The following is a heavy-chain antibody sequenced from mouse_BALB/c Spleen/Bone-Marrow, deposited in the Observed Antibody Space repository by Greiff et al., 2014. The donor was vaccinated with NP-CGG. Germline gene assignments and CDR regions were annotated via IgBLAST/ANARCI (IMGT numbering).Heavy chain of an antibody. J-gene: IGHJ2*01. CDR1: GFSLTDYG. V-gene: IGHV2-6-5*01. D-gene: IGHD1-1*01. Sequence: VKLVESGPGLVAPSQSLSITCTVSGFSLTDYGVSWIRQPPGKGLEWLGVIWGGGITYYNSTLKSRLSISKDNSKSQIFLKMNSLQTDDTAMDYCAKHNTTVVLDYWGQGTTLTVSS. CDR2: IWGGGIT. CDR3: AKHNTTVVLDY.